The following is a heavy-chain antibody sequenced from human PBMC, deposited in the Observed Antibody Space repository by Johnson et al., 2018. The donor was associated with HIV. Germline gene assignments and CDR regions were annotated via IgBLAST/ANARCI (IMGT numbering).Heavy chain of an antibody. CDR2: LKSRTDGETA. D-gene: IGHD1-26*01. CDR3: TTDVPGGPYYNAFDI. J-gene: IGHJ3*02. V-gene: IGHV3-15*01. Sequence: VQLVESGGGLVKPGGSLRLSCAASGFTFTNAWMHWVRQAPGKGLEWVGRLKSRTDGETADYAAPVKGRFTISRDGSKNTLYLQMNSLKTEDTALYYCTTDVPGGPYYNAFDIWGQGTMVTVSS. CDR1: GFTFTNAW.